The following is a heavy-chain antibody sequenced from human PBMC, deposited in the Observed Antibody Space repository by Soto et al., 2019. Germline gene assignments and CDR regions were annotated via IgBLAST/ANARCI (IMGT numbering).Heavy chain of an antibody. V-gene: IGHV3-66*01. CDR2: IYSGTTT. CDR1: GLTVSSNY. D-gene: IGHD3-16*01. J-gene: IGHJ4*02. Sequence: EVQLVESGGGLVQPGGSLRLSCAASGLTVSSNYMSWVRQAPGKGLEWVSVIYSGTTTHYADSVKGRFTISRDSSKNTLYLQMNSLRAEDTAVYYCARGYWVEGYGAGTYFDYWGQGTLVNVSS. CDR3: ARGYWVEGYGAGTYFDY.